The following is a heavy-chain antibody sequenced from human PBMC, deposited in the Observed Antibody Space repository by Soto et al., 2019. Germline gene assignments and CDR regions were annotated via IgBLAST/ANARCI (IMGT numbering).Heavy chain of an antibody. D-gene: IGHD5-18*01. CDR2: IKQDGSEK. V-gene: IGHV3-7*03. CDR3: ARVSGYSYGRGAFDI. J-gene: IGHJ3*02. CDR1: GFTFSSYW. Sequence: EVQLVESGGGLVQPGGSLRLSCAASGFTFSSYWMSWVRQAPGKGLEWVANIKQDGSEKYYVDSVKGRFTISRDNANNSLYLQMNSLRAEDTAVYYCARVSGYSYGRGAFDIWGQGTMVTVSS.